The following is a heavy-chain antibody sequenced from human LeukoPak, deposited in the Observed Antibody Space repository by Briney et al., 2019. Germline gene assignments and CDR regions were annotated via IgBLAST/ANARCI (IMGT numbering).Heavy chain of an antibody. Sequence: ASVKVSCKASGHTFTGYYMHWVRQAPGQGLEWMGWINPNSGGTNYAQKFQGWVTMTRDTSISTAYMELSRLRSDDTAVYYCARENSSGWSGYFDYWGQGTLVTVSS. CDR2: INPNSGGT. V-gene: IGHV1-2*04. CDR3: ARENSSGWSGYFDY. CDR1: GHTFTGYY. J-gene: IGHJ4*02. D-gene: IGHD6-19*01.